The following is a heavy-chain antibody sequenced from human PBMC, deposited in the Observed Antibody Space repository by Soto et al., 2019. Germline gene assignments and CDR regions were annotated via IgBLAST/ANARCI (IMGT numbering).Heavy chain of an antibody. J-gene: IGHJ3*02. D-gene: IGHD3-22*01. CDR2: MYSSENT. CDR1: GGFVSSSIYS. CDR3: SLGYYEGDAFDI. V-gene: IGHV4-39*01. Sequence: SETLSLTCSVSGGFVSSSIYSWGWIRQSPGKGLEWIGTMYSSENTYYNPSLLSRVSISLDTSRKQFSLRLSSVTAADTAVYYCSLGYYEGDAFDIWGQGTMVT.